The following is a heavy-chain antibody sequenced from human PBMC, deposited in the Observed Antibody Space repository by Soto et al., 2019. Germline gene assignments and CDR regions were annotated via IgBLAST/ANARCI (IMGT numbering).Heavy chain of an antibody. CDR2: MNPNSGNT. CDR3: AREWSLSVAAPGY. V-gene: IGHV1-8*01. CDR1: GYTFTSYD. J-gene: IGHJ4*02. Sequence: ASVKVSCTASGYTFTSYDINWVRQATGQGLEWMGWMNPNSGNTGYAQKFQGRVTMTRDNSMHTLYLQMNSLRVEDTAVYFCAREWSLSVAAPGYWGQGTLVTVSS. D-gene: IGHD6-19*01.